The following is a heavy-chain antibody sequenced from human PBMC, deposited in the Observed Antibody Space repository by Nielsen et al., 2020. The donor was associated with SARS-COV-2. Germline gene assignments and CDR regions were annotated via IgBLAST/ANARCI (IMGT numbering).Heavy chain of an antibody. CDR1: GYTFTSYY. CDR3: ARDPRGGPVDY. D-gene: IGHD3-10*01. J-gene: IGHJ4*02. CDR2: INPSGGST. Sequence: ASVKDSCKASGYTFTSYYMHWVRQAPGQGLEWMGIINPSGGSTSYAQKFQGRVTMTRDTSTSTVYMELSSLRSEDTAVYYCARDPRGGPVDYWGQGTLVTVSS. V-gene: IGHV1-46*01.